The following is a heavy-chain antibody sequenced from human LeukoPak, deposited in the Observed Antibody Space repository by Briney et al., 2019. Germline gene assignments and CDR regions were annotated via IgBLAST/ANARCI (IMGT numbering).Heavy chain of an antibody. Sequence: SSPTLSKPTQTLTLTCTFSGFSRSTSGVGVGWIRQPPGKALEWLALIYWNDDKPYNPSLKSRLTISKDTSKHLVVLTMTNMDPVDTATYYCAHTISWGFDIWGQGTMVTVSS. D-gene: IGHD2-15*01. V-gene: IGHV2-5*01. CDR2: IYWNDDK. J-gene: IGHJ3*02. CDR1: GFSRSTSGVG. CDR3: AHTISWGFDI.